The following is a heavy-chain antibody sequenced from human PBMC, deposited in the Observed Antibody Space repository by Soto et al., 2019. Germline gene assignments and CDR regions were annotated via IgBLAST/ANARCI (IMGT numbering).Heavy chain of an antibody. V-gene: IGHV3-30*18. CDR3: AKDGTGGYSGQTAYYYYMDV. CDR1: GFTFSSSG. CDR2: VSHDGSKK. D-gene: IGHD5-12*01. J-gene: IGHJ6*03. Sequence: GGSLRLSCAASGFTFSSSGMHWVRQAPGKGLDWFTVVSHDGSKKYYVDSVKGRFTVSRDNSKNTVYLQMNSLRGDDTAVYFCAKDGTGGYSGQTAYYYYMDVWGKGTTVTVSS.